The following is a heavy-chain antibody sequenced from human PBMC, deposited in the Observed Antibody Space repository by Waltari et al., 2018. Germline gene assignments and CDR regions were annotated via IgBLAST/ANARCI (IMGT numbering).Heavy chain of an antibody. J-gene: IGHJ5*02. D-gene: IGHD6-13*01. CDR2: IYYSGST. CDR1: GGSISSYY. CDR3: ASREGQLDT. V-gene: IGHV4-59*01. Sequence: QVQLQESGPGLVKPSETLSLTCPVSGGSISSYYWSWIRQPPGKGLEWIGYIYYSGSTNYNPSLKSRVTISVDTSKNQFSLKLSSVTAADTAVYYCASREGQLDTWGQGTLVTVSS.